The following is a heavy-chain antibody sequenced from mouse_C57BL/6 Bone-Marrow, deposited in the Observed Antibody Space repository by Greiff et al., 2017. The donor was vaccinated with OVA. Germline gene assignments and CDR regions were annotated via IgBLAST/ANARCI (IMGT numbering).Heavy chain of an antibody. CDR2: IYPYSGVS. Sequence: VQLQQPGPELVKPGASVKISCKASGYSFTGYYMHWVKQSHGHILDWIGFIYPYSGVSSYNQKFKGKATLTVDKSSSTAYMKIRSLTSEDSAVYYCARGTGFDYWGQGTTLTVSS. CDR3: ARGTGFDY. CDR1: GYSFTGYY. D-gene: IGHD3-3*01. V-gene: IGHV1-31*01. J-gene: IGHJ2*01.